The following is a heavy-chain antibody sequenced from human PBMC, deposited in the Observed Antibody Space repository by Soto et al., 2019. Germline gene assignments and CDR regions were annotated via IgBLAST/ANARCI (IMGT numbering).Heavy chain of an antibody. V-gene: IGHV3-30-3*01. CDR1: GFTFISCA. J-gene: IGHJ4*02. CDR3: AREDADYYFDY. D-gene: IGHD4-17*01. Sequence: PGGSLRLSCAASGFTFISCAMHWVRQAPGKGLEWVAVISYDGINKYYADSVKGRFTISRDNSKNTLYPQMNSLRAEDTAVYYCAREDADYYFDYWGQGTQVTVS. CDR2: ISYDGINK.